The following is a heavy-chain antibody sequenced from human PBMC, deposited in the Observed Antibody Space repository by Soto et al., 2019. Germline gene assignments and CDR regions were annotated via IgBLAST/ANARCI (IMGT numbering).Heavy chain of an antibody. J-gene: IGHJ4*02. Sequence: PGGSLRLSCAASGFTFSSYGMHWVRQAPGKGLECADSAKGRFTISRDNFKNTLYLQMNSLRAEDTAVYYCAKALGELSPESFDYWRQGILVTVSS. D-gene: IGHD3-16*02. CDR1: GFTFSSYG. V-gene: IGHV3-30*02. CDR3: AKALGELSPESFDY.